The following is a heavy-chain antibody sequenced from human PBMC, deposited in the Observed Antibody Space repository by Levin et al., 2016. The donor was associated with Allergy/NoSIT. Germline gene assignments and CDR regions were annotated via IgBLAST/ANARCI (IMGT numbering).Heavy chain of an antibody. J-gene: IGHJ4*02. CDR1: GFTFSAYN. Sequence: GESLKISCAASGFTFSAYNMNWVRQAPGKGLEWVSSISSSSSYIYYADSVKGRFTISRDNAKNSLYLQMNSLRAEDTAVYYCAKGPYYDFWSGYHFEYWGQGTLVTVSS. CDR2: ISSSSSYI. V-gene: IGHV3-21*04. CDR3: AKGPYYDFWSGYHFEY. D-gene: IGHD3-3*01.